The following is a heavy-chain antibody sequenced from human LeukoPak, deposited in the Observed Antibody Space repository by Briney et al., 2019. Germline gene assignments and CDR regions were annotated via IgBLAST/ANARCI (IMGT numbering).Heavy chain of an antibody. J-gene: IGHJ4*02. Sequence: PSETLSLTCTVSGGSISSSSHYWGWIRQPPGKGLEWIGSASYSGSTSYNSSLKSRVTISVDTSKNQFSLKLSSVTAADTAVYYCARLYSSSWYFDNWGQGILVTVSS. D-gene: IGHD6-13*01. CDR2: ASYSGST. V-gene: IGHV4-39*01. CDR1: GGSISSSSHY. CDR3: ARLYSSSWYFDN.